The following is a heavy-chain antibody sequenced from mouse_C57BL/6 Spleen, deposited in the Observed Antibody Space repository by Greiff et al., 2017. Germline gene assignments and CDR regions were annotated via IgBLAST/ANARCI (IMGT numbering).Heavy chain of an antibody. J-gene: IGHJ4*01. CDR2: IYPRSGNT. CDR3: ARRYSNYEYYDMDY. Sequence: VQLQQSGAELARPGASVKLSCKASGYTFTSYGIRWVKQRTGQGLEWIGEIYPRSGNTYYNEKFKGKATLTADKSSSTAYMELRSLTSEDSAVYFCARRYSNYEYYDMDYWGQGTSVTVAS. V-gene: IGHV1-81*01. CDR1: GYTFTSYG. D-gene: IGHD2-5*01.